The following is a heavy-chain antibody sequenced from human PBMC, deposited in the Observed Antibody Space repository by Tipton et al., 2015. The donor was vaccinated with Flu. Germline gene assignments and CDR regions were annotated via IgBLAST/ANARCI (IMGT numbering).Heavy chain of an antibody. CDR1: GYTFTTYH. V-gene: IGHV1-46*01. CDR3: ARGSYGDLIAS. Sequence: QVQLVQSGAEVKKPGASVKISCKSAGYTFTTYHMHWVRQAPGQGLEWMGIITPSGGSTFYSQKFQGRVTMTRDTSTSTDYMELSSLRSEDTAVYYCARGSYGDLIASWGQGTLVTVSS. D-gene: IGHD5-18*01. CDR2: ITPSGGST. J-gene: IGHJ4*02.